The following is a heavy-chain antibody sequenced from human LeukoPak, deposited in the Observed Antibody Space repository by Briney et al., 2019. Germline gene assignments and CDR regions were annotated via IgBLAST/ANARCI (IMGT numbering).Heavy chain of an antibody. CDR2: INPSGGST. CDR1: GYTFTSYY. D-gene: IGHD6-13*01. J-gene: IGHJ3*02. Sequence: ASVKVSCKASGYTFTSYYMHWVRQAPGQGLEWMGIINPSGGSTSYAQKFQGWVTMTRDTSISTAYMELSRLRSDDTAVYYCAREGSQPLDAFDIWGQGTMVTVSS. CDR3: AREGSQPLDAFDI. V-gene: IGHV1-46*01.